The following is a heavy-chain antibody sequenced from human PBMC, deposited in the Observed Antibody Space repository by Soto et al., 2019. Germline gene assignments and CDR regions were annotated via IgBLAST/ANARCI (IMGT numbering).Heavy chain of an antibody. CDR3: AIDRYQVDVLFCQY. CDR1: GFTFSSYA. Sequence: GESLRLSCAASGFTFSSYAMHGVRQAPGKGLEWVAVISYDGSNRYYADSVKGRLTISRDNSKNTLYLQMNSLRAEDTAVYYCAIDRYQVDVLFCQYLRQGTLVSVSS. CDR2: ISYDGSNR. J-gene: IGHJ4*02. V-gene: IGHV3-30-3*01. D-gene: IGHD3-16*01.